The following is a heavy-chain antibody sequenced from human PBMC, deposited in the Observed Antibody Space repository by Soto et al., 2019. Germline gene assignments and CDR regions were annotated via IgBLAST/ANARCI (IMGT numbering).Heavy chain of an antibody. Sequence: EVQLVESGGGLVQPGGSQRLSCAASGFSFSSFWMSWVRQAPGKGLEWVAATKEDGSEKNYVDSVRGRFTISRDNAKNSLYLQMNSLRADDTAVYYCARDVIWGQGSLVTVSS. J-gene: IGHJ4*02. CDR2: TKEDGSEK. CDR1: GFSFSSFW. CDR3: ARDVI. V-gene: IGHV3-7*05.